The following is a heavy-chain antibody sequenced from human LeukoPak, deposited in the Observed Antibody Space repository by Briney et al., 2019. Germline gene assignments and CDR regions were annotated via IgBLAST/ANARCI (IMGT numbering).Heavy chain of an antibody. CDR3: ARLLKVTMVRGVMIGWFDP. D-gene: IGHD3-10*01. CDR2: IHYSGST. V-gene: IGHV4-61*01. Sequence: SETLSLTCSVSGGSVSSGSHYWSWIRQPPGKGLEWIGDIHYSGSTNYNPSLKSRVTISLDTSKNQFSLKLSSVTAADTAVYYCARLLKVTMVRGVMIGWFDPWGQGTLVTVSS. J-gene: IGHJ5*02. CDR1: GGSVSSGSHY.